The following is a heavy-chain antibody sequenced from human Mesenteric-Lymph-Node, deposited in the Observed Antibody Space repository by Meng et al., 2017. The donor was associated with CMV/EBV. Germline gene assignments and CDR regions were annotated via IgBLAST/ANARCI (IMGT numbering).Heavy chain of an antibody. CDR2: IIPILGIA. J-gene: IGHJ4*02. CDR1: GGTFSSYT. Sequence: SVKVSCKASGGTFSSYTISWVRQAPGQGLEWMGRIIPILGIANYAQKFQGRVTITADKSTSTAYMELRSLRSDDTAVYFCATDGPTTMEPFKYWGQGTLVTVSS. D-gene: IGHD1-14*01. CDR3: ATDGPTTMEPFKY. V-gene: IGHV1-69*02.